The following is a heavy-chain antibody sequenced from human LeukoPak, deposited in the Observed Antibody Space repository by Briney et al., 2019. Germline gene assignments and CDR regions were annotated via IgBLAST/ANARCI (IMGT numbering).Heavy chain of an antibody. CDR3: ARGGMFGDPFDY. CDR2: IYTSGST. V-gene: IGHV4-4*07. CDR1: GGSISSYY. D-gene: IGHD3-10*02. J-gene: IGHJ4*02. Sequence: SETLSLTCTVSGGSISSYYWSWIRQPAGKGLEWIGRIYTSGSTNYNPSLKSRVTMSVDTSKNLFSLKLSSVTAADTAVYYCARGGMFGDPFDYWGQGTLVTVSS.